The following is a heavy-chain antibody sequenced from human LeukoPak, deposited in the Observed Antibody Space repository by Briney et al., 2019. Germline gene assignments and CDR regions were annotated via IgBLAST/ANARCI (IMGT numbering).Heavy chain of an antibody. CDR1: GYTFTDYD. V-gene: IGHV1-18*01. D-gene: IGHD1-7*01. Sequence: ASVRVSCKTSGYTFTDYDITWVRQAPGQGLEWMGRVSPYNGNTYYSQRFQDRVTITKDTSTGTAYMGLRNLRTDDTAMYYCARDRWNSGLDYWGQGTLVTVSS. CDR2: VSPYNGNT. J-gene: IGHJ4*02. CDR3: ARDRWNSGLDY.